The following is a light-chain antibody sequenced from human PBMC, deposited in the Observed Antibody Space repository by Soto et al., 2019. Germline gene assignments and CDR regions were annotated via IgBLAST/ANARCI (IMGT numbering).Light chain of an antibody. CDR2: GAS. V-gene: IGKV3-15*01. J-gene: IGKJ2*01. CDR3: QQYNNWPMYT. CDR1: QSVSSN. Sequence: EIVMTQSPATLSVSPGERATLSCRASQSVSSNLAWYQHKPGQAPRLLINGASTRATGIPARFSGSGSGTEFTLTISSLQSEDFAVYYCQQYNNWPMYTFGQGTKLEIK.